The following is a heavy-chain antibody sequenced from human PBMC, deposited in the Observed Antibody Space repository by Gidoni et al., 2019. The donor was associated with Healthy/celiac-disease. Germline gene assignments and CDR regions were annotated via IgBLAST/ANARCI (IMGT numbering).Heavy chain of an antibody. CDR2: INHSGST. V-gene: IGHV4-34*01. Sequence: QVQLQQWGAGLLKPSETLSLTCAVYGGSFSGYYWSWIHQPPGKGLEWIGEINHSGSTNYNPSLKSRVTISVDTSKNQFSLKLSSVTAADTAVYYCARGPGIYYGSGRPTRVSYYYGMDVWGQGTTVTVSS. CDR1: GGSFSGYY. J-gene: IGHJ6*02. D-gene: IGHD3-10*01. CDR3: ARGPGIYYGSGRPTRVSYYYGMDV.